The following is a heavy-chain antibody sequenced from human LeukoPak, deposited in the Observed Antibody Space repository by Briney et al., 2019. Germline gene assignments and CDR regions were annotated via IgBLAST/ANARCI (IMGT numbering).Heavy chain of an antibody. CDR2: IYSGGST. CDR3: ARDTGELALDY. V-gene: IGHV3-66*01. J-gene: IGHJ4*02. CDR1: GFTVSSNY. Sequence: GGSLRLSCAASGFTVSSNYMTWVRQAPGKGLEWVSVIYSGGSTYYADSVKGRFTISRDNSKNTLYLQMNSLRAEDTAVYYCARDTGELALDYWGQGTLVTVSS. D-gene: IGHD1-26*01.